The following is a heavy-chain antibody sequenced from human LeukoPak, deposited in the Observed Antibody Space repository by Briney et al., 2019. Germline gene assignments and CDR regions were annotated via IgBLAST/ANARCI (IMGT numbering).Heavy chain of an antibody. CDR2: INPSGGST. CDR1: GYTFTSYY. Sequence: ASVKVSCTASGYTFTSYYMHWVRQAPGQGLEWIGIINPSGGSTSYAQKFQGRVTMTRDTSTSTVYMELSSLRSEDTAVYYCARGALVVVVAATPGNWFDPWGQGTLVTVSS. D-gene: IGHD2-15*01. CDR3: ARGALVVVVAATPGNWFDP. V-gene: IGHV1-46*01. J-gene: IGHJ5*02.